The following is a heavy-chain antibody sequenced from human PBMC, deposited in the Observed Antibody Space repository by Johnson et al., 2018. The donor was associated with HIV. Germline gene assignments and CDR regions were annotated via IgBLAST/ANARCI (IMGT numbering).Heavy chain of an antibody. CDR3: ARGGNEIDAFDI. V-gene: IGHV3-30*04. CDR1: GFTFSSYA. J-gene: IGHJ3*02. D-gene: IGHD1-1*01. CDR2: ISYDGSNK. Sequence: QVQLVESGGGVVQPGRSLRLSCAASGFTFSSYAMHWVRQAPGKGLEWVAVISYDGSNKYYADSVKGRFTISRDHSKNTLYLQMNSLRAEDTAVYYCARGGNEIDAFDIWGQGTMVTVSS.